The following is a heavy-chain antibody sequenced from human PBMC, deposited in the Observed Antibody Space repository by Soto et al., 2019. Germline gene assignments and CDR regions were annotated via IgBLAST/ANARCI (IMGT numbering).Heavy chain of an antibody. Sequence: GGSVRLSCAASGCTYSSYAMSWIRQAPGKGLEWVSAISGSGGSTYYADSVKGRFTISRDNSKNTLYLQMNSLRAEDTAVYYCATKPPASHDWFDPWGQGTLVTVSS. CDR1: GCTYSSYA. CDR3: ATKPPASHDWFDP. V-gene: IGHV3-23*01. CDR2: ISGSGGST. J-gene: IGHJ5*02.